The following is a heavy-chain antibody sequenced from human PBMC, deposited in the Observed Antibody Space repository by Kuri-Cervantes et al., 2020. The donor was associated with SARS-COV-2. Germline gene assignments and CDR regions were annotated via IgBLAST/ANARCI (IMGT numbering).Heavy chain of an antibody. V-gene: IGHV3-23*01. Sequence: GGSLRLSCAGSGFPFSNYVMSWVRQAPGKGLEWVSSITGPGTTTFYADSVKGRLTISRDNSKNTLYLQMNSLRAEDTAVYYCAKASLYYYGSGGGDYWGQGTLVTVSS. J-gene: IGHJ4*02. D-gene: IGHD3-10*01. CDR2: ITGPGTTT. CDR1: GFPFSNYV. CDR3: AKASLYYYGSGGGDY.